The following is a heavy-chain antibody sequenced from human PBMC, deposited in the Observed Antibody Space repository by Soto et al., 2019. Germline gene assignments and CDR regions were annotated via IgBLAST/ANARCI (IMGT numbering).Heavy chain of an antibody. CDR3: APLAQTYYDISYFDY. J-gene: IGHJ4*02. CDR2: ISGSGGST. Sequence: GGSLRLSCAASGFTFSSYAMSWVRQAPGKGLEWVSAISGSGGSTYYTDSVKGRFTISRDNSKNTLYLQMNSLRAEDTAVYYCAPLAQTYYDISYFDYWGQGTLVTVSS. CDR1: GFTFSSYA. D-gene: IGHD3-22*01. V-gene: IGHV3-23*01.